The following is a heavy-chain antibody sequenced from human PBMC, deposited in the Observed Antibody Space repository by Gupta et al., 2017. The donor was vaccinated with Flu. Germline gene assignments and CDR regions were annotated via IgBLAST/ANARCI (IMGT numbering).Heavy chain of an antibody. CDR1: GLSFGSYA. CDR2: ISYDETTE. CDR3: GKGRDSYGYAHVEY. D-gene: IGHD5-18*01. V-gene: IGHV3-30*18. J-gene: IGHJ4*02. Sequence: QVQLVESGGGVVQPGRSLRLSCAASGLSFGSYAMHWSRQAPGKGLEWVAVISYDETTEYHVDSGRGRFTISRDNSKNTLYLQMDSLSIEDTAVYYCGKGRDSYGYAHVEYWGQGSLVTVSS.